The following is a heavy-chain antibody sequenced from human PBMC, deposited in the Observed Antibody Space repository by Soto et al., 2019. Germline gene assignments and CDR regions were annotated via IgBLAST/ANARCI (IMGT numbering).Heavy chain of an antibody. CDR1: GYPFTSYD. J-gene: IGHJ6*02. CDR2: MNANSGNT. CDR3: DRSPDGYYYYGMDV. Sequence: QVQLVQSGAEVKKPGASVKVSCKASGYPFTSYDINWVRQATGQGREWMGWMNANSGNTGYAQKFQGRVTMTRNTSISTAYMELSSLRSEDTAVYYCDRSPDGYYYYGMDVWGQGTTVTVSS. V-gene: IGHV1-8*01.